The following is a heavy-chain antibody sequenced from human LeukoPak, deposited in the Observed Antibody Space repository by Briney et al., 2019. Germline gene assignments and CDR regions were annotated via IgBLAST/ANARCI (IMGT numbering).Heavy chain of an antibody. D-gene: IGHD6-13*01. CDR1: GGSFSGYY. CDR2: IYSGGST. CDR3: AREERIAAAGFDY. V-gene: IGHV3-66*01. Sequence: ETLSLTCAVYGGSFSGYYWSWVRQAPGKGLEWVSVIYSGGSTYYADSVKGRFTISRDNSKNTLYLQMNSLRAEDTAVYYCAREERIAAAGFDYWGQGTLVTVSS. J-gene: IGHJ4*02.